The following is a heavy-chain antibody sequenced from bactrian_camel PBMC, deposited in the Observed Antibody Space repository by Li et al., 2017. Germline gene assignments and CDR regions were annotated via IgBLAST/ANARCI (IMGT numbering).Heavy chain of an antibody. D-gene: IGHD3*01. CDR2: IYTRGEST. CDR1: EYTDGSRW. V-gene: IGHV3S1*01. Sequence: VQLVESGGGSAQAGGSLMLTCAASEYTDGSRWMGWFRQAPGKEREGVAAIYTRGESTYYADSVEGRFTISRDNAKTTLYLQMNSPKPEDTAMYYCAARYGCTEPAKDPRFFGRWGQGTQVTVS. CDR3: AARYGCTEPAKDPRFFGR. J-gene: IGHJ6*01.